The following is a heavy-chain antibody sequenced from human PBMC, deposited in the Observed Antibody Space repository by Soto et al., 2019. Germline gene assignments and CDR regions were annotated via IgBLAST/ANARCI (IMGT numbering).Heavy chain of an antibody. CDR2: VSGSGDST. Sequence: GGSLRLSCAASGFTFSSCAIAWVRQAPGQGLDWDFVVSGSGDSTDYADSVKSRFTISRDNSKNTLYLQMHSLRVDDTAVYYCSKGVCSSTTCPLYGMYVWGQGTTVTVSS. CDR3: SKGVCSSTTCPLYGMYV. D-gene: IGHD2-2*01. V-gene: IGHV3-23*01. J-gene: IGHJ6*02. CDR1: GFTFSSCA.